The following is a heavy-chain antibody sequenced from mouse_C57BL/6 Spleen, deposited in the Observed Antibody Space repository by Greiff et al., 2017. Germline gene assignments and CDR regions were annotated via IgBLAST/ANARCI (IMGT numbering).Heavy chain of an antibody. V-gene: IGHV14-4*01. J-gene: IGHJ3*01. D-gene: IGHD2-3*01. CDR3: TTLYDGYYSFAY. CDR1: GFNIKDDY. CDR2: IDPENGDT. Sequence: VQLQQSGAELVRPGASVKLSCTASGFNIKDDYMHWVKQRPEQGLEWIGWIDPENGDTEYASKFQGKATLTADTSSNTAYLQLSSLTSEDTAVYYCTTLYDGYYSFAYWGQGTLVTVSA.